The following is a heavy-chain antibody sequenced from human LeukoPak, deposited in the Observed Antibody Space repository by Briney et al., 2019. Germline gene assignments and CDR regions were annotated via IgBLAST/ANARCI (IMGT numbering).Heavy chain of an antibody. J-gene: IGHJ6*03. CDR1: GYSISSGYY. Sequence: SETLSLTCAVSGYSISSGYYWGWIRQPPGKGLEWIGSIYHSGSTYYNPSLKSRVTISVDTSKNQFSLKRSSVTAADTAVYYCARLDYYDSSGSYYMDVWGKGTTVTVSS. CDR3: ARLDYYDSSGSYYMDV. V-gene: IGHV4-38-2*01. CDR2: IYHSGST. D-gene: IGHD3-22*01.